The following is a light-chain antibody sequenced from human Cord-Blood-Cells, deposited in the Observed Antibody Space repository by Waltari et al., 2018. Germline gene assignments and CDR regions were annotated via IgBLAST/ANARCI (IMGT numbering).Light chain of an antibody. CDR2: DVS. CDR1: GYND. CDR3: SSYTSSSTWV. J-gene: IGLJ3*02. V-gene: IGLV2-14*04. Sequence: GYNDASWYQQPPGKAPQLMLYDVSKRPAGVSNRFYGSKSGNTASLTISGLQAEDEADYYCSSYTSSSTWVCGGGTKLTVL.